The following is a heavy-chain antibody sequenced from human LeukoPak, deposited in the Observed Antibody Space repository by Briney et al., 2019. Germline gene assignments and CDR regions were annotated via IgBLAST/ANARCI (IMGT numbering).Heavy chain of an antibody. V-gene: IGHV4-38-2*02. D-gene: IGHD3-10*02. J-gene: IGHJ4*02. CDR1: GYSMTSGYY. Sequence: SETLSLTCTVSGYSMTSGYYWGWIRQPPGKGLEWIGEISHSGSTNYNPSLKSRVTISVDTSKNQFSLKLSSVTAADTAVYYCAGRGYYVLIDYWGQGTLVTVSS. CDR2: ISHSGST. CDR3: AGRGYYVLIDY.